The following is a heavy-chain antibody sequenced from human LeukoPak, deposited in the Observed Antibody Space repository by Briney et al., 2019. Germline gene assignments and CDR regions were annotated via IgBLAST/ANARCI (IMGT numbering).Heavy chain of an antibody. CDR3: ARGVATILDY. J-gene: IGHJ4*02. V-gene: IGHV4-59*08. CDR2: IYYSGGT. Sequence: SETLSLTCTVSGGSISSYYWSWIRQPPGEGLEWIGYIYYSGGTNYNPSLKSRVTISVDTSKNQFSLKLSSVTAADTAVYYCARGVATILDYWGQGTLVTVSS. D-gene: IGHD5-12*01. CDR1: GGSISSYY.